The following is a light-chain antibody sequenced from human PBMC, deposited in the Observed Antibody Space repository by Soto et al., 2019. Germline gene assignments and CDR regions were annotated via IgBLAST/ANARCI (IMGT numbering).Light chain of an antibody. J-gene: IGLJ1*01. CDR1: ISNIGAGYD. V-gene: IGLV1-40*01. CDR3: QSYDSTLSARYV. Sequence: QSVLTQPPSVSGAPGQRVTISFTVIISNIGAGYDVHWYQQRPGTAPKLLIFGNINRPSGVPDRFSGSKSGTSASLAITGLQAEDEGDYYCQSYDSTLSARYVFGTGTKVTVL. CDR2: GNI.